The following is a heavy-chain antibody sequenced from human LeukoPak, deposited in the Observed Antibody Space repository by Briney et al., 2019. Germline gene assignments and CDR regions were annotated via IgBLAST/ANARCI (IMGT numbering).Heavy chain of an antibody. Sequence: GASVKVSCKASGYTFSSYDINWVRQATGQGLEWMGWMKPNSGNTGYAQKFRGRVTVTRNTSLNTAYMELSSLTSEDTAVYYCARGLSGYDWEGDWFDPWGQGTLVTVSS. CDR1: GYTFSSYD. J-gene: IGHJ5*02. CDR3: ARGLSGYDWEGDWFDP. V-gene: IGHV1-8*01. CDR2: MKPNSGNT. D-gene: IGHD5-12*01.